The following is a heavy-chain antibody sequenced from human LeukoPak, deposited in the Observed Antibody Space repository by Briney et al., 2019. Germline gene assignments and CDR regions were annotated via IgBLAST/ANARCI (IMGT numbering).Heavy chain of an antibody. J-gene: IGHJ4*02. CDR2: IIPIFGTA. CDR3: ATEEHYYDSSGYYYNDY. V-gene: IGHV1-69*13. D-gene: IGHD3-22*01. CDR1: GYTFTSYG. Sequence: ASVKVSCKASGYTFTSYGISWVRQAPGQGLEWMGGIIPIFGTANYAQKFQGRVTITADESTSTAYMELSSLRSEDTAVYYCATEEHYYDSSGYYYNDYWGQGTLVTVSS.